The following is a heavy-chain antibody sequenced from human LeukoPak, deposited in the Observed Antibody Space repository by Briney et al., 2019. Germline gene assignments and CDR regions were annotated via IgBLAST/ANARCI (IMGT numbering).Heavy chain of an antibody. D-gene: IGHD2-8*01. J-gene: IGHJ2*01. V-gene: IGHV4-4*07. CDR1: GGSISSYY. CDR2: IYTSGST. CDR3: ARSSRIGVLMVYAIERGRYFDL. Sequence: SETLSLSCTVSGGSISSYYWSWIRQPAGKGLEWIGRIYTSGSTNYNPSLKSRVTMSVDTSKNQFSLKLSSVTAADTALYYGARSSRIGVLMVYAIERGRYFDLWGRGTLVTVSS.